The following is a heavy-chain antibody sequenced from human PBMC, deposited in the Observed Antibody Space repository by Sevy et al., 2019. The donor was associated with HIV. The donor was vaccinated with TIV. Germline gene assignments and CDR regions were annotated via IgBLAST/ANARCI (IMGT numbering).Heavy chain of an antibody. CDR3: ARGQPAKDYNWFDP. J-gene: IGHJ5*02. CDR1: GYTFTFYG. V-gene: IGHV1-18*04. Sequence: ASVKVACKGSGYTFTFYGMSWVRQAPGQGLEWIGWIDTNNGNTKYGLKFQDRVTMTTDTSTTTAYLEVRSLRPDDTAFYYCARGQPAKDYNWFDPWGQGTQVTVSS. CDR2: IDTNNGNT.